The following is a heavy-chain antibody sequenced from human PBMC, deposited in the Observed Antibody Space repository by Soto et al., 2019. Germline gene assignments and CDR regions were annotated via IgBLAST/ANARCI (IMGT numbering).Heavy chain of an antibody. J-gene: IGHJ5*02. CDR3: ARAVAPYFGTWFDP. CDR1: GGSITSGNSYS. D-gene: IGHD3-10*01. V-gene: IGHV4-30-2*01. CDR2: ISHTGST. Sequence: SETLSLTCAVSGGSITSGNSYSWSWIRQPPGKGLEWIGSISHTGSTSYNPSLKSRLTMSVDKSKNQFSLRLSSVTAADMAVYYCARAVAPYFGTWFDPWGQGTLVTVSS.